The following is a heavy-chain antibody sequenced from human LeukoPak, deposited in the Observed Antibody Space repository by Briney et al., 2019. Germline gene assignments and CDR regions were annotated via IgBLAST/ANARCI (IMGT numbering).Heavy chain of an antibody. CDR3: ARATGDYGDFLSDY. CDR1: GYTFTGYY. D-gene: IGHD4-17*01. J-gene: IGHJ4*02. V-gene: IGHV1-2*02. Sequence: ASVKVSCKASGYTFTGYYMHWVRQAPGQGLEWMGWINPNSGGTNYAQKFQGRVTMTRDTSISTAYMELSRLRSDDTAVYYCARATGDYGDFLSDYWGQGTLVTVSS. CDR2: INPNSGGT.